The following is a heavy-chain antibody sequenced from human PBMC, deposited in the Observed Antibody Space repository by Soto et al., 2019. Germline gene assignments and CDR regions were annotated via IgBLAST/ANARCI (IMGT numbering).Heavy chain of an antibody. CDR1: GFTFNNAW. CDR2: FKSKTDGGTT. CDR3: TTDGKA. J-gene: IGHJ3*01. Sequence: EVQLVESGGGLVKPGGSLRLSCAASGFTFNNAWMSWVRQAPGKGLEWVGRFKSKTDGGTTDYAAPVKGRFTISRDDSKNTLYLQMDSLKTEDTAVYYCTTDGKAWGQGTMVTVSS. V-gene: IGHV3-15*01.